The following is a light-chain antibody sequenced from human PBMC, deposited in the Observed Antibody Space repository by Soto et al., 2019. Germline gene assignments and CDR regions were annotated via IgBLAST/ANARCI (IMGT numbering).Light chain of an antibody. Sequence: IGMTQSPATLSVSPGERATLSCRASQTIYSNVAWYQQRPGQPPRLLIYRASSRATGIPARFSGSGSGTEFTLTINGLQSEDFAVYYCQQYQNLWTFGQGTKVDTK. J-gene: IGKJ1*01. CDR1: QTIYSN. CDR3: QQYQNLWT. V-gene: IGKV3-15*01. CDR2: RAS.